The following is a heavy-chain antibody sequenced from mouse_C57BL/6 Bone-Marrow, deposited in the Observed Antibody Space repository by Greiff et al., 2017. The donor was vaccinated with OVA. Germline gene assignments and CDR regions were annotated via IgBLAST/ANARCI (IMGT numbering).Heavy chain of an antibody. Sequence: VQLQQPGAELVKPGASVKLSCKASGYTFTSYWMHWVKQRPGRGLEWIGRIDPNSGGTKYNEKFKSKATLTVDKSSSTAYMQLSSLTSEDSAVYVYASWGSKCWYFDVWGTGTTITVSS. CDR3: ASWGSKCWYFDV. CDR1: GYTFTSYW. J-gene: IGHJ1*03. D-gene: IGHD1-3*01. V-gene: IGHV1-72*01. CDR2: IDPNSGGT.